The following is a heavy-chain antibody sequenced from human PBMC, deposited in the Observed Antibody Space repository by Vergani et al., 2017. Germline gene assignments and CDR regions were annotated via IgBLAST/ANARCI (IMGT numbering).Heavy chain of an antibody. J-gene: IGHJ4*02. CDR1: GFTFSNFD. CDR2: ISKSDGTT. D-gene: IGHD2-15*01. Sequence: EVQLLESGGALVQPGGSLRLSCTASGFTFSNFDMTWVRQAPGKGLEWVSGISKSDGTTYYVDSVKGRFTISRDKSKNTLYLQMSSLRDEDTAVYYCAKDLTQHNYWGRETLVTVSS. V-gene: IGHV3-23*01. CDR3: AKDLTQHNY.